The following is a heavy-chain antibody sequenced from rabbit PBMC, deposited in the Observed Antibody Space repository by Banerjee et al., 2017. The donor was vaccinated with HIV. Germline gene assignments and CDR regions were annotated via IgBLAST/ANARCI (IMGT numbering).Heavy chain of an antibody. V-gene: IGHV1S45*01. CDR1: GFDLNSRY. CDR3: ARRDADYAYSLNF. D-gene: IGHD6-1*01. J-gene: IGHJ2*01. CDR2: IDTSSGNT. Sequence: QEQLVESGGGLVQPEGSLTLTCTASGFDLNSRYISWVRQAPGKGLEWIGFIDTSSGNTYFASWAKGRFTISKTSSTTVTLQMTSLTAADTATYFCARRDADYAYSLNFRGPGTLVTVS.